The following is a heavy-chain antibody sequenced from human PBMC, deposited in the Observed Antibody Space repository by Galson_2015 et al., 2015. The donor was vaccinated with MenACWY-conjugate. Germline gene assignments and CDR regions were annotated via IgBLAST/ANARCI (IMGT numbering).Heavy chain of an antibody. CDR3: AKGPDSGSWPYNWFDP. CDR1: GFTFTNAW. J-gene: IGHJ5*02. CDR2: IRSDGSYQ. D-gene: IGHD5-12*01. V-gene: IGHV3-30*02. Sequence: SLRLSCAASGFTFTNAWMSWVRQAPGKGLEWVAFIRSDGSYQYYPDSVKGRFTISRDNSKNTLYLQMNSLRGDDSAVYYCAKGPDSGSWPYNWFDPWGQGTLVTVSS.